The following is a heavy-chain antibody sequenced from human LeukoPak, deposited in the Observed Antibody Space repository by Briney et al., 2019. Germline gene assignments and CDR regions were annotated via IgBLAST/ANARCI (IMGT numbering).Heavy chain of an antibody. V-gene: IGHV3-7*01. CDR2: IKEDGSEK. CDR3: GIAQFV. D-gene: IGHD3-16*01. CDR1: GFSFSDYW. J-gene: IGHJ4*02. Sequence: PGGSLRLSCVASGFSFSDYWMRWVRQAPGKGPEWVASIKEDGSEKKYVDSVKGRFTISRDNAKNSLFLQMTSLGVEDTAVYYCGIAQFVWGQGTLVTVSS.